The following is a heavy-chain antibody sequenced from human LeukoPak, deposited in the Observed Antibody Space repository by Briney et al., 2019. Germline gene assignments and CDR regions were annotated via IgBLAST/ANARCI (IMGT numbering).Heavy chain of an antibody. CDR1: GVTFRNSW. Sequence: TGGSLRLSCAAPGVTFRNSWVHWVRQAPGKGLVWVSRITIDGSSTTYADSVKGRFTISRDNAKDALYLQMNSLRPENTAVYYCTRVRFYALDAWGQGTTVIVSS. V-gene: IGHV3-74*03. CDR2: ITIDGSST. CDR3: TRVRFYALDA. J-gene: IGHJ6*02.